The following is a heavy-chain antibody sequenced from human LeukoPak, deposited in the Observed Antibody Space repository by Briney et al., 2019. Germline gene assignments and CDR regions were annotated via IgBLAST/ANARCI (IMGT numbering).Heavy chain of an antibody. CDR3: ARMYYYDSSDY. D-gene: IGHD3-22*01. Sequence: GGSLRLSCAASGFTFSSYWMSWVRQAPGKGLEWVGNIKQDGSEKYYVDSVKGRFTISRDNAKNSLYLQMNSLRAEDTAVYYCARMYYYDSSDYWGQGTLVTVSS. J-gene: IGHJ4*02. V-gene: IGHV3-7*01. CDR1: GFTFSSYW. CDR2: IKQDGSEK.